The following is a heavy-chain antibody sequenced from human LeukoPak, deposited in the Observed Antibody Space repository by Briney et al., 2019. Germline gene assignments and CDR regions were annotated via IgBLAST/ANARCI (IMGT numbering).Heavy chain of an antibody. CDR2: INHSGST. D-gene: IGHD3-10*01. V-gene: IGHV4-34*01. CDR3: ASYGSETGWFDP. J-gene: IGHJ5*02. CDR1: GGSFSGYY. Sequence: PSETLSLTCAVYGGSFSGYYWSWIRQPRGKGLEWIGEINHSGSTNYNPSLKSRVTISVDTSKNQFSLKLSSVTAADTAVYYCASYGSETGWFDPWGQGTLVTVSS.